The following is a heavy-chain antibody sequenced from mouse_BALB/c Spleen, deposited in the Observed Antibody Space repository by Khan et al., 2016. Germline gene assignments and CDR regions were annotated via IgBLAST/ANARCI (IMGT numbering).Heavy chain of an antibody. V-gene: IGHV9-3*02. J-gene: IGHJ3*01. Sequence: QIQLVQSGPELKKPGETVKISCKASGYTFTNYGMNWVKQAPGKGLKWMGWINTNTGEPTYAEEFKGRFAFSLETSASTAYLQINNLKNEDTDTYFCAEDYYGRNWFDYWGQGTLVTVSA. CDR3: AEDYYGRNWFDY. D-gene: IGHD1-1*01. CDR2: INTNTGEP. CDR1: GYTFTNYG.